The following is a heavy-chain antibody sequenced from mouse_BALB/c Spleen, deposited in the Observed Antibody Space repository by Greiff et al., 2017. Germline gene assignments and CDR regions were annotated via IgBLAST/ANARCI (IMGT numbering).Heavy chain of an antibody. CDR2: ISSGGST. CDR3: ARDVDYYGSSHWYFDV. Sequence: EVQLVESGGDLVKPGGSLKLSCAASGFTFSSYAMSWVRQTPEKRLEWVASISSGGSTYYPDSVKGRFTISRDNARNILYLQMSSLRSEDTAMYYCARDVDYYGSSHWYFDVWGAGTTVTVSS. V-gene: IGHV5-6-5*01. J-gene: IGHJ1*01. CDR1: GFTFSSYA. D-gene: IGHD1-1*01.